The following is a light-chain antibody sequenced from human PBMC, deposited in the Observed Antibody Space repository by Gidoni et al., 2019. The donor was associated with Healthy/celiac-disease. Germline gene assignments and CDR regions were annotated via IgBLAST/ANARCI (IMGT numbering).Light chain of an antibody. V-gene: IGKV3D-15*01. J-gene: IGKJ4*01. Sequence: EIVMMQSPATLSVSPGDRATLSCRASQSVSSNLAWYQQKPGQAPRLLIYGASTRATGIPARFSGSGSGTEFTLTISSLQSEDFAVYYGQQYNNGPPLTFGGGTKVEIK. CDR1: QSVSSN. CDR3: QQYNNGPPLT. CDR2: GAS.